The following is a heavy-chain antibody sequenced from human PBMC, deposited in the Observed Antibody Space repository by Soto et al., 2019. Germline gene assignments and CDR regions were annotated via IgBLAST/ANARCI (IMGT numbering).Heavy chain of an antibody. CDR1: GYTLTSYG. Sequence: ASVKVSCKASGYTLTSYGISWLRQAPGQGLEWMGWISAYNGNTNYAQKLQGRVTMTTDTSTSTAYMELRSLRSDDTAVYYCARGSTYYNFWSGYPLEYWGQGTLVTVSS. D-gene: IGHD3-3*01. J-gene: IGHJ4*02. CDR3: ARGSTYYNFWSGYPLEY. CDR2: ISAYNGNT. V-gene: IGHV1-18*01.